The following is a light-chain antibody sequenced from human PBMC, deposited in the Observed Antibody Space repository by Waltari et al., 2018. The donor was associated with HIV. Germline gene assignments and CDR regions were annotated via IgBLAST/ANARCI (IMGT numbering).Light chain of an antibody. V-gene: IGLV3-21*02. J-gene: IGLJ2*01. CDR3: QVWDGSSDHPKVV. CDR1: NIGTKN. CDR2: DDS. Sequence: SYVLTQPPSVSVAPGQTATITCGGNNIGTKNVQWYQQKPGQAPVLVVYDDSDRPSGIPERFSGSNSGNTATLTISRVEVGDEADYYCQVWDGSSDHPKVVLGGGTKLTVL.